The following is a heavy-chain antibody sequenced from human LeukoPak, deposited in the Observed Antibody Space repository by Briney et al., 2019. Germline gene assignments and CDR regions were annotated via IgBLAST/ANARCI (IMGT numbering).Heavy chain of an antibody. CDR1: GGSISSSSYY. V-gene: IGHV4-39*07. J-gene: IGHJ1*01. D-gene: IGHD3-9*01. Sequence: SETLSLTCTVSGGSISSSSYYWGWIRQPPGKGLEWIGSIHYSGSTNYNPSLESRVTISVDTSKNQFSLKLSSVTAADTAVYYCARPSRYFDWLYRSGYFQHWGQGTLVTVSS. CDR2: IHYSGST. CDR3: ARPSRYFDWLYRSGYFQH.